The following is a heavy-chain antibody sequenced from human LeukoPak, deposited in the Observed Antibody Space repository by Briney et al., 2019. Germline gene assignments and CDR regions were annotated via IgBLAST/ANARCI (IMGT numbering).Heavy chain of an antibody. V-gene: IGHV4-31*03. Sequence: SETLSLTCTVSGASFNSDDQYWNWIRQSPGKGLEWIGSIHPSGMLYNNPSLEGRVTMSRDTSKNQFSLNLNSVTAADTAVYFCSRGLDSRKLGYWGQGILVIVSS. CDR2: IHPSGML. CDR1: GASFNSDDQY. J-gene: IGHJ4*02. D-gene: IGHD3-22*01. CDR3: SRGLDSRKLGY.